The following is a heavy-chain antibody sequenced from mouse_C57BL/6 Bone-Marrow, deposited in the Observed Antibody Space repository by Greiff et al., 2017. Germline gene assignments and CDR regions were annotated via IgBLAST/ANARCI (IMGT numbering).Heavy chain of an antibody. CDR1: GFTFSSYT. CDR3: SRLLDYDSSYWYAMDY. J-gene: IGHJ4*01. CDR2: ISGGGGNT. V-gene: IGHV5-9*01. Sequence: DVHLVESGGGLVKPGGSLKLSCAASGFTFSSYTMSWVRQTPEKRLEWVATISGGGGNTYYPDSVKGRFTISRANAQNPLYLQMSSLTSEYTALYYCSRLLDYDSSYWYAMDYWGQGTSVTVSS. D-gene: IGHD1-1*01.